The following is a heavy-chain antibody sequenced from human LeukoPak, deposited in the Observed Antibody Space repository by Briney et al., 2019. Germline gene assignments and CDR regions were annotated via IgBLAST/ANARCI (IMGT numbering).Heavy chain of an antibody. J-gene: IGHJ5*02. Sequence: ASVKVSCKASGYTFTSYYMHWVRQAPGQGLEWMGIINPSGGSTSYAQKFQGRVTMTRDTSTSTVYMELSSLRSEDTAVYYCARDPLAYCGGDCCGNWFDPWGQGTLVTVSS. CDR3: ARDPLAYCGGDCCGNWFDP. D-gene: IGHD2-21*02. CDR2: INPSGGST. V-gene: IGHV1-46*01. CDR1: GYTFTSYY.